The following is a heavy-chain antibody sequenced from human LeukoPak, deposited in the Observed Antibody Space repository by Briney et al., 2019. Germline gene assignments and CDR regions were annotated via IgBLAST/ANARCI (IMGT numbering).Heavy chain of an antibody. J-gene: IGHJ6*02. Sequence: PGGSLRLSCAASGFTFSSYSMNWVRQAPGKGLEWVSSISSSSSYIYYADSVKGRFTISRDNAKNSLYLQMNSLRAEDTAVYYCARVLFVDYGDYDSNPSYGMDVWGQGTTVTVSS. V-gene: IGHV3-21*01. CDR3: ARVLFVDYGDYDSNPSYGMDV. CDR1: GFTFSSYS. CDR2: ISSSSSYI. D-gene: IGHD4-17*01.